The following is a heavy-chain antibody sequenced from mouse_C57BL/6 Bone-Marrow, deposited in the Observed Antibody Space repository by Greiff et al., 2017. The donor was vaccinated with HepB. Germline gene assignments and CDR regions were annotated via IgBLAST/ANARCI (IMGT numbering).Heavy chain of an antibody. CDR1: GYTFTSYW. D-gene: IGHD1-3*01. CDR3: ARSSAWFAY. V-gene: IGHV1-50*01. CDR2: IDPSDSYT. J-gene: IGHJ3*01. Sequence: VKLQQPGAELVKPGASVKLSCKASGYTFTSYWMQWVKQRPGQGLEWIGEIDPSDSYTNYNQKFKGKATLTVDTSSSTAYMQLSSLTSEDSAVYYCARSSAWFAYWGQGTLVTVSA.